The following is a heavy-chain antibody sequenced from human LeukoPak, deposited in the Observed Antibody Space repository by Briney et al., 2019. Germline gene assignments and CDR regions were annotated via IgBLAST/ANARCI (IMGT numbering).Heavy chain of an antibody. J-gene: IGHJ5*02. Sequence: SETLSLTCTVSGGSISSYYWSWIRQPPGKGLEWIGEIYHSGSTNYNPSLKSRVTISVDKSKNQFSLKLSSVTAADTAVYYCAIAPITMVRENWFDPWGQGTLVTVSS. CDR1: GGSISSYY. CDR2: IYHSGST. CDR3: AIAPITMVRENWFDP. D-gene: IGHD3-10*01. V-gene: IGHV4-59*12.